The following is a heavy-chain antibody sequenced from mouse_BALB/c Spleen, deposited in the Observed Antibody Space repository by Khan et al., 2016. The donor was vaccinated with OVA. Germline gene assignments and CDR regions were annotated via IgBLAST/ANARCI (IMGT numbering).Heavy chain of an antibody. CDR1: GFTFSSFG. CDR3: TRSFYYGYYFDY. V-gene: IGHV5-17*02. D-gene: IGHD1-1*01. CDR2: ISSDSSTI. J-gene: IGHJ2*01. Sequence: EVELVESGGGLVQPGGSRKLSCAASGFTFSSFGMHWVRQAPEKGLGWVAYISSDSSTIYYGDTVKGRFTISRDNPKNTLFLQMTSLRSDDTAMYYCTRSFYYGYYFDYWGQGTTLTVSS.